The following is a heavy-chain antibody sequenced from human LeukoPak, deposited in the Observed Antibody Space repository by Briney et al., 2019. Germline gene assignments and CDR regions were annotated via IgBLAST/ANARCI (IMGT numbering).Heavy chain of an antibody. D-gene: IGHD6-19*01. CDR3: AKDLRGYSSGWPADY. V-gene: IGHV3-30*18. Sequence: GGSLRLSCAASGFTFSNYGMYWVRQAPGKGLEWVAIISYDGNDKYYADSVRGRFSISRDNSRNTLYLQMSSLKPEDTAVYYCAKDLRGYSSGWPADYWGQGTLVTVSS. CDR2: ISYDGNDK. J-gene: IGHJ4*02. CDR1: GFTFSNYG.